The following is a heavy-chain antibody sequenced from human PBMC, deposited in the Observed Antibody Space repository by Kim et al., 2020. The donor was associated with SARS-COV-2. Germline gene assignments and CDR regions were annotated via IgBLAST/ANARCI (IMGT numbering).Heavy chain of an antibody. V-gene: IGHV3-30*02. D-gene: IGHD4-17*01. CDR3: AKESVLVYYGGNSYYFDY. J-gene: IGHJ4*02. Sequence: GRFTISRDNSKNTLYLQMNGLRAEDTAVYYCAKESVLVYYGGNSYYFDYGGQGTLVTVSS.